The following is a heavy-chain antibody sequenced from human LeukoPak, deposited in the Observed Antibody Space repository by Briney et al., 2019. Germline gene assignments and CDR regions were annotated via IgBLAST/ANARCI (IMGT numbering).Heavy chain of an antibody. Sequence: PGGSLRLSCAASGFTFSSYGMHWVRQAPGKGLEWVAFIRYDGSNKYYADSVKGRFTISRDNSKNTLYLQMNSLRAEDTAVYYCAKVPFPYYYDSSGYFGYWGQGTLVTVSS. CDR3: AKVPFPYYYDSSGYFGY. J-gene: IGHJ4*02. CDR2: IRYDGSNK. V-gene: IGHV3-30*02. D-gene: IGHD3-22*01. CDR1: GFTFSSYG.